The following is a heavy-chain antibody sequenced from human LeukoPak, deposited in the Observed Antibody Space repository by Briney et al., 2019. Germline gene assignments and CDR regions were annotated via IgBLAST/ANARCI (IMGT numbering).Heavy chain of an antibody. CDR3: VKDYCSSTSGPKYYYYGMDV. Sequence: GGSLRLSCAASGFTVSSNYMSWVRQAPGKGLEWVSVIYSGGSTYYADSVKGRFTISRDNSKNTLYLQMSSLRAEDTAVYYCVKDYCSSTSGPKYYYYGMDVWGQGTTVTVSS. CDR1: GFTVSSNY. V-gene: IGHV3-66*01. CDR2: IYSGGST. D-gene: IGHD2-2*01. J-gene: IGHJ6*02.